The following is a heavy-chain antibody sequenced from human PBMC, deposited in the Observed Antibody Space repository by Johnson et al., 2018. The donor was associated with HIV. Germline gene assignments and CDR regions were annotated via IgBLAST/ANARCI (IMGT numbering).Heavy chain of an antibody. J-gene: IGHJ3*02. Sequence: EVQLVESGGGLVQPGGSLRLSCAASGFTVSSNYMSWVRQAPGKGLEWVAVISSDGTNTYYTDSVKGRFTISRDNTKNTLYLQMNSLRAEDTAVYYCARGDGYRRAFDIWGQGTMVTVSS. CDR2: ISSDGTNT. V-gene: IGHV3-66*01. D-gene: IGHD1-1*01. CDR3: ARGDGYRRAFDI. CDR1: GFTVSSNY.